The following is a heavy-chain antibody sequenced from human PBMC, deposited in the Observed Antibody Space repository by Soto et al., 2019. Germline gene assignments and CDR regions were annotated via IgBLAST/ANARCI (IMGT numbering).Heavy chain of an antibody. CDR2: MHHAGST. CDR3: ARGNIVLMIFGRMDFYGVDV. CDR1: GGAFSGYY. J-gene: IGHJ6*02. Sequence: QVQLQQWGAGLLKPSETLSLRCAVNGGAFSGYYWSWIRQPPGKGLEWIGEMHHAGSTNYNPSLKSRVTMSVDTSKNQFSLNLTSLTAADTAVYYCARGNIVLMIFGRMDFYGVDVWGQGTTVTVSS. V-gene: IGHV4-34*01. D-gene: IGHD2-8*01.